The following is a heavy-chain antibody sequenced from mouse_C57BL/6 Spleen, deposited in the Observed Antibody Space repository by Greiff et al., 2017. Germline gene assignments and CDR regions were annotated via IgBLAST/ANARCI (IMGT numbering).Heavy chain of an antibody. CDR1: GYTFTSYW. D-gene: IGHD1-1*01. J-gene: IGHJ1*03. Sequence: QVQLKQPGAELVKPGASVKMSCKASGYTFTSYWITWVKQRPGQGLEWIGDIYPGSGSTNYNEKFKSKATLTVDTSSSTAYMQLSSLTSEDSAVYYCARWGTTVWYFDVWGTGTTVTVSS. CDR2: IYPGSGST. CDR3: ARWGTTVWYFDV. V-gene: IGHV1-55*01.